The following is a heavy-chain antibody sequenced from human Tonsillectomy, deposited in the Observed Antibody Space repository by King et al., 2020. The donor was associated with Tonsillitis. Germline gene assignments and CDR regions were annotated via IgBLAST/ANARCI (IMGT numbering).Heavy chain of an antibody. J-gene: IGHJ4*02. V-gene: IGHV1-46*01. CDR3: AREGGILRWFGDFEF. D-gene: IGHD3-10*01. CDR1: GYTFTTDY. CDR2: INPSDGGA. Sequence: VQLVESGADVRKPGTSVKISCKASGYTFTTDYMHWLRQAPGQGLEWMGIINPSDGGASYAQKFQGRVTMSRDTTTNTVYMELSNLRSQDTAVYYCAREGGILRWFGDFEFWGQGTLVTVTS.